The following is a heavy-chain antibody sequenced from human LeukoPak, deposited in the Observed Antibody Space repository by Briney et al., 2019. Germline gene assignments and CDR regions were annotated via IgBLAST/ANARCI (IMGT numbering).Heavy chain of an antibody. CDR1: GGSISSYY. V-gene: IGHV4-59*01. Sequence: PSETLSLTCTVSGGSISSYYWSWIRQPPGKGLEWLGFIYDSGSTNYNPSLKSRVTISVDTSKNQFSLKLRSVTAADTAVYYCATLPPLRYFDWLPIDYWGQGTLVTVSS. D-gene: IGHD3-9*01. J-gene: IGHJ4*02. CDR3: ATLPPLRYFDWLPIDY. CDR2: IYDSGST.